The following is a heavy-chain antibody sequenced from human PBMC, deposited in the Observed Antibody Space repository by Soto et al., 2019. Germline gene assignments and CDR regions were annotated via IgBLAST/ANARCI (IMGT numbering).Heavy chain of an antibody. D-gene: IGHD5-12*01. CDR3: ANKQGSGYDWVVFDY. Sequence: GGSLRLSCAASGFTFSSYAMSWVRQAPGKGLEWVSAISGSGGRTYYADSVKGRFTISRDNSKNTLYLQMNSLRAEDKAVYYCANKQGSGYDWVVFDYWGQGTLVTVSS. V-gene: IGHV3-23*01. CDR2: ISGSGGRT. CDR1: GFTFSSYA. J-gene: IGHJ4*02.